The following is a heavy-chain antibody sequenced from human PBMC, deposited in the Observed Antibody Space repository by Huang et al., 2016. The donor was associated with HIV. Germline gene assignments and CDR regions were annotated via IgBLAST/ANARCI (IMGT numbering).Heavy chain of an antibody. D-gene: IGHD1-26*01. CDR1: GGSVSSGSYY. CDR3: ARDTPLGATTGFDY. CDR2: IYYSGST. Sequence: QVQLQESGPGLVKPSETLSLTCTVSGGSVSSGSYYWSWIRQPPGKGLDWIGYIYYSGSTNYNPSLKSRVTISVDTSKNQFSLKLSSVTAADTAVYYCARDTPLGATTGFDYWGQGTLVTVSS. V-gene: IGHV4-61*01. J-gene: IGHJ4*02.